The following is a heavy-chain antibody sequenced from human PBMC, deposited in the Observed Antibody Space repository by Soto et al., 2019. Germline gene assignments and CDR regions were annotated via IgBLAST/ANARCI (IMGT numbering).Heavy chain of an antibody. Sequence: QVQLVESGGGVVQPGRSLRLSCVGSGFTFGDYGMQWVRQAPGKGLEWVAVISYEGSSRHYADSVKGRFTISRDNTKNTLYLQMDSLRPEDTAVYYCAMDRRDWLEEYFHHWGQGTPVTVSS. CDR2: ISYEGSSR. CDR1: GFTFGDYG. CDR3: AMDRRDWLEEYFHH. V-gene: IGHV3-30*03. D-gene: IGHD6-19*01. J-gene: IGHJ1*01.